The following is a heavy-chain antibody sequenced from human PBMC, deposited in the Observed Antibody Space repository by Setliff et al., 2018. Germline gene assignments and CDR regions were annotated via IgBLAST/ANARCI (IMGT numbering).Heavy chain of an antibody. CDR2: MYYSGST. J-gene: IGHJ4*02. D-gene: IGHD2-2*01. CDR3: PSASAQGVVPAAISY. CDR1: GGTIRNYY. Sequence: PSETRSLPATLAGGTIRNYYWSWIRQPTGKRLEWIGYMYYSGSTYYNPSLKSRVTMSVDTSTNQFSLKLGSVSAVDTAVYYCPSASAQGVVPAAISYWGRRPLVTVSS. V-gene: IGHV4-59*04.